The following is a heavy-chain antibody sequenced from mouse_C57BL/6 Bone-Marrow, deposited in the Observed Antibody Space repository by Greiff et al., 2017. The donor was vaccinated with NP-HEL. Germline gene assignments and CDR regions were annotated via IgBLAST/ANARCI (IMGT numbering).Heavy chain of an antibody. D-gene: IGHD2-3*01. CDR3: ARVRWLLRKGYYFDY. Sequence: VQLKESGPVLVKPGASVKMSCKASGYTFTDYYMNWVKQSHGKSLEWIGVINPYNGGTSYNQKFKGKATLTVDKSSSTAYMELNSLTSEDSAVYYCARVRWLLRKGYYFDYWGQGTTLTVSS. CDR1: GYTFTDYY. CDR2: INPYNGGT. J-gene: IGHJ2*01. V-gene: IGHV1-19*01.